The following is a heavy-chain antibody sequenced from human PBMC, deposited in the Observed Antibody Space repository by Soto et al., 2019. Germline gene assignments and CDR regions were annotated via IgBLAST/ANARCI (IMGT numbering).Heavy chain of an antibody. V-gene: IGHV3-15*01. CDR3: TTDVYTVGATRGDY. D-gene: IGHD1-26*01. CDR1: GFTFSNAW. Sequence: VGSLRLSCAASGFTFSNAWMSWVRQAPGKGLEWVGRIKSKTDGGTTDYAAPVKGRFTISRDDSKNTLYLQMNSLKTEDTAVYYCTTDVYTVGATRGDYWGQGTLVTVSS. J-gene: IGHJ4*02. CDR2: IKSKTDGGTT.